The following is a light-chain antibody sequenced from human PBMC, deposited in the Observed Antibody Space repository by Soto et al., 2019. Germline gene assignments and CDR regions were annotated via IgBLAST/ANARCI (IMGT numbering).Light chain of an antibody. Sequence: QSALTQPASVSGSPGQSITISCTGTSSDVGTYNLVSWYQQRPDKAPTLIIFEGDQRPSGVSFRFSGSKSGNTASLTISGLQAEDEADYYCCSSAGSNTYVVGTGTKVTVL. J-gene: IGLJ1*01. CDR1: SSDVGTYNL. CDR2: EGD. V-gene: IGLV2-23*01. CDR3: CSSAGSNTYV.